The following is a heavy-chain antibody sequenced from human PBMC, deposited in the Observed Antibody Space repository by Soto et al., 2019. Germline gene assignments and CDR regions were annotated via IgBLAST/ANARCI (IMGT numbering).Heavy chain of an antibody. D-gene: IGHD2-15*01. Sequence: QMQLQESGPGLVKPSGTLSLTCAVSGGSISSDNWWTWVRQPPGKGLEWIGEIDHSGTTNYNPSLKSRVTISVDKSKNQFSLKVNSVTAADTAVYYCARDYSVFSISPWGQGTLVTVSS. V-gene: IGHV4-4*02. CDR1: GGSISSDNW. J-gene: IGHJ5*02. CDR3: ARDYSVFSISP. CDR2: IDHSGTT.